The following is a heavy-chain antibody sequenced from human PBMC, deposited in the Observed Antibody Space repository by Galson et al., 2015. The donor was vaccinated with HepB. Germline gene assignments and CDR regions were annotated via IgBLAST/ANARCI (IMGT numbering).Heavy chain of an antibody. V-gene: IGHV3-74*01. CDR2: INSGGTKT. CDR3: ARVGWDTSGYFQLDH. Sequence: LRLSCAASGFTVSNYWMHWVRQAPGKGLVWVSRINSGGTKTWYVDSVKGRFTISRDDAKNTVYLQMNSLRAEDTAIYYCARVGWDTSGYFQLDHWGQGNLVTVSS. CDR1: GFTVSNYW. D-gene: IGHD3-22*01. J-gene: IGHJ4*02.